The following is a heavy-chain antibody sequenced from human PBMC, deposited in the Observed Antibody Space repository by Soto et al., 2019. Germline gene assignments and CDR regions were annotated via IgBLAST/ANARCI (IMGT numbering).Heavy chain of an antibody. CDR3: ARGLAYYYDSSGYYRGFDY. J-gene: IGHJ4*02. CDR2: INPNSGGT. CDR1: GYTFTGYY. Sequence: ASVKVSCKASGYTFTGYYMHWVRQAPGQGLEWMGWINPNSGGTNYAQKFQGWVTMTRDTSISTAYMELSRLRSDDTAVYYCARGLAYYYDSSGYYRGFDYWGQGTMVTVYS. V-gene: IGHV1-2*04. D-gene: IGHD3-22*01.